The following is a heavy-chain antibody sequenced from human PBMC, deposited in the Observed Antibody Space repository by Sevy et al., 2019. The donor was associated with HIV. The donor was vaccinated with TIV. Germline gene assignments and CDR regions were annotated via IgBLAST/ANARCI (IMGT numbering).Heavy chain of an antibody. CDR3: ARDRAYSALDY. D-gene: IGHD5-18*01. V-gene: IGHV3-7*01. CDR1: GFTFSDSW. CDR2: INEDGSRL. Sequence: GGSLRLSCVASGFTFSDSWMTWVRQAPGKGLERIAFINEDGSRLGYVDSVRGRFTISRENTKNSLYLQMNSLRAEDTAVYFCARDRAYSALDYWGQGTLVTASS. J-gene: IGHJ4*02.